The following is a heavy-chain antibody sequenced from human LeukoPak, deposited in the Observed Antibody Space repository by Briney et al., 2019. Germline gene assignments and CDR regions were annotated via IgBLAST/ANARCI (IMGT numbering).Heavy chain of an antibody. J-gene: IGHJ5*02. D-gene: IGHD4-23*01. CDR1: GYTLSELS. V-gene: IGHV1-24*01. CDR3: ARVVKDYGGNSGWFDP. Sequence: GASVKLSCKVSGYTLSELSMHWVRQAPGKGLEWMGGFDPEDGETFYAQKFQGRVTMTEDTSTDTAYMELSSLRSEDTAVYYCARVVKDYGGNSGWFDPWGQGTLVTVSS. CDR2: FDPEDGET.